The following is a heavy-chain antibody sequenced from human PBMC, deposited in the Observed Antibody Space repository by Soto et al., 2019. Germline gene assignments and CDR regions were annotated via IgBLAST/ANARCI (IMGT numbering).Heavy chain of an antibody. D-gene: IGHD2-2*01. CDR2: INHSGST. V-gene: IGHV4-34*01. J-gene: IGHJ5*02. Sequence: PSETLSLTCAVYGGSFSGYYWSWIRQPPGKGLEWIGEINHSGSTNYNPSLKSQVTISVDTSKNQLSLKLSSVTAADTAVYYCARGRSGPAAIPSNWFDPWGQGTLVTVSS. CDR3: ARGRSGPAAIPSNWFDP. CDR1: GGSFSGYY.